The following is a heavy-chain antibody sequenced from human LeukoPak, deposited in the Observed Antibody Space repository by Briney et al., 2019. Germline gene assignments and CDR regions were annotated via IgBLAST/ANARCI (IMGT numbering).Heavy chain of an antibody. V-gene: IGHV3-11*06. CDR3: ARELSGWYYFDY. CDR2: ISSSSSYT. J-gene: IGHJ4*02. Sequence: GGSLRLSCAASGFTFSDYYMSWIRQAPGKGLEWVSYISSSSSYTNYADSVKGRFIISRDNAKNSLYLQMNSLRAEDTAVYYCARELSGWYYFDYWGQGTLVTVSS. CDR1: GFTFSDYY. D-gene: IGHD6-19*01.